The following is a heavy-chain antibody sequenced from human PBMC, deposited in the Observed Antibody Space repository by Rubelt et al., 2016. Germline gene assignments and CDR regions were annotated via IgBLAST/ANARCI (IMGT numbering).Heavy chain of an antibody. CDR2: IYYSGST. CDR1: GGSISSYY. Sequence: VKPSETLSLTCIVSGGSISSYYWSWIRQPPGKGLEWIGYIYYSGSTYYNPSLKSRVTISVDTSKNQFSLKLSSVTAADTAVYYCAREAITMVRGVRPNWFDPWGQGTLVTVSS. J-gene: IGHJ5*02. V-gene: IGHV4-59*12. D-gene: IGHD3-10*01. CDR3: AREAITMVRGVRPNWFDP.